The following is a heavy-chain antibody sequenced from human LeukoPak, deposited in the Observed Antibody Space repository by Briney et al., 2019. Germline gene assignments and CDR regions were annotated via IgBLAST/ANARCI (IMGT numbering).Heavy chain of an antibody. V-gene: IGHV3-30-3*01. J-gene: IGHJ4*02. CDR1: GFTFSSYA. CDR3: ARSDYYDSSGQDY. CDR2: ISYDGSNK. D-gene: IGHD3-22*01. Sequence: GGSLRLSCAASGFTFSSYAMHWVRQALGKGLEWVAVISYDGSNKYYADSVKGRFTISRDNSKNTLYLQMNSLRAEDTAVYYCARSDYYDSSGQDYWGQGTLVTVSS.